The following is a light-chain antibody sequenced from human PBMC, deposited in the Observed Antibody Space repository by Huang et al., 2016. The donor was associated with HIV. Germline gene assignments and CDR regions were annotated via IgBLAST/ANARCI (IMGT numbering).Light chain of an antibody. J-gene: IGKJ4*01. CDR1: QSFSSN. V-gene: IGKV3-15*01. CDR3: QQYNSWPPLT. CDR2: SAS. Sequence: EIVMTQSPATLSVSPGEGATLSCRASQSFSSNLAWYQQQIGQSPRLLLSSASTRATGIPARFSSSRSGTEFTLTISSLQSEDFAVYYCQQYNSWPPLTFGGGTKVEIK.